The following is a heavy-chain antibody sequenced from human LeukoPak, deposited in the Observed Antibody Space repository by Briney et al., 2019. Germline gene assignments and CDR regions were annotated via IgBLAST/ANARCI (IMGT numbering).Heavy chain of an antibody. V-gene: IGHV4-59*08. CDR1: GGSISSYY. Sequence: PSETLSLTCIVSGGSISSYYWSWIRQPPGKGLEWIGYIYYGGSTNYNPSLKSRGTISVDTSKNEFSLKPSSVTAADTAVYYCARGSGPDYFDYWGQGTLVTVST. D-gene: IGHD1-14*01. CDR2: IYYGGST. CDR3: ARGSGPDYFDY. J-gene: IGHJ4*02.